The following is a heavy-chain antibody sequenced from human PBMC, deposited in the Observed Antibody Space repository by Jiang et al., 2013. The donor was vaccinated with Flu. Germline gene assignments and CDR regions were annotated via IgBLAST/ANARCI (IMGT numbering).Heavy chain of an antibody. Sequence: KGLEWVGRIKTKIDGGTADYAAPVKGRFTVSRDDSKSTLYLEMNSLKTEDTAVYYCTTNYGDYFWSSFDFWGQGTLVTVSS. V-gene: IGHV3-15*07. D-gene: IGHD4-17*01. CDR3: TTNYGDYFWSSFDF. CDR2: IKTKIDGGTA. J-gene: IGHJ4*02.